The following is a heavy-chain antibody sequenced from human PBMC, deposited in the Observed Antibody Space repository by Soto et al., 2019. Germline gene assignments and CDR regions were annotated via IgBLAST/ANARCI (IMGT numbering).Heavy chain of an antibody. CDR2: MNPNSGNT. V-gene: IGHV1-8*01. CDR3: TTGFPGYSSSSVGAYYYYGMDV. CDR1: GYTFTSYD. J-gene: IGHJ6*02. D-gene: IGHD6-6*01. Sequence: ASVKVSCKASGYTFTSYDINWVRQATGQGLEWMGWMNPNSGNTGYAQKFQGRVTMTRNTSISTAYMELSSLKTEDTAVYYCTTGFPGYSSSSVGAYYYYGMDVWGQGTTVTVSS.